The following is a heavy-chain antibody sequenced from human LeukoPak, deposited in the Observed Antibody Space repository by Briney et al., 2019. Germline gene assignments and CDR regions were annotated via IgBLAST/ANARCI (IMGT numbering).Heavy chain of an antibody. CDR2: ISYDGSNK. J-gene: IGHJ3*02. CDR3: AREYYDNSGGEDAFDI. D-gene: IGHD3-22*01. Sequence: GGSLRLSCAASGFTFSSFAIHWVRQAPGKGLEWVALISYDGSNKYYADSVEGRFTISRDNSNNTLYLQMNSLRAEDTAMYYCAREYYDNSGGEDAFDIWGPGTMVTVSS. CDR1: GFTFSSFA. V-gene: IGHV3-30*14.